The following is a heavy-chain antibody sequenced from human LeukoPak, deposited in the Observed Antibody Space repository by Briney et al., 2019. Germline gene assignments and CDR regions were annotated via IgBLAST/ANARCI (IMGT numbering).Heavy chain of an antibody. Sequence: GGSLRLSCAASGFTFSSYEMNWVRQAPGKGLEWVSYISSSGSTIYYADSVKGRFTISRDNAKNSLYLQMNSLRAEDTAVYYCARARYCSGGSCYGGVYYFDYWGQGTLVTVSS. V-gene: IGHV3-48*03. J-gene: IGHJ4*02. CDR3: ARARYCSGGSCYGGVYYFDY. CDR2: ISSSGSTI. D-gene: IGHD2-15*01. CDR1: GFTFSSYE.